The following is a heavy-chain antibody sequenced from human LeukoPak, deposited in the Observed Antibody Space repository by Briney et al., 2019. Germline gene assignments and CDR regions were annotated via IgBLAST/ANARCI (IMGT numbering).Heavy chain of an antibody. J-gene: IGHJ5*02. CDR1: GGSISSGGYS. CDR2: IYHSGST. V-gene: IGHV4-30-2*01. D-gene: IGHD2/OR15-2a*01. CDR3: AREGSRNWFDP. Sequence: SQTLSLTCAVSGGSISSGGYSWSWIRRPPGKGLEWIGYIYHSGSTYYNPSLKSRVTISVDRSKNQFSLKLSSVTAADTAVYYCAREGSRNWFDPWGQGTLVTVSS.